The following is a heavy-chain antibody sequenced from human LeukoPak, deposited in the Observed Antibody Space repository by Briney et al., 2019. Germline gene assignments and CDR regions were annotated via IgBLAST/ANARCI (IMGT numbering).Heavy chain of an antibody. D-gene: IGHD3-9*01. CDR2: ISGSGGST. V-gene: IGHV3-23*01. CDR1: GFTFSSYA. J-gene: IGHJ4*02. CDR3: AKNPANFDWSSDY. Sequence: HPGGSLRLSCAASGFTFSSYAMSWVRQAPGKGLEWVSAISGSGGSTYYADSVKGRFTISRDNSKNTLYLQMNSLRAEDAAVYYCAKNPANFDWSSDYWGQGTLVTVSS.